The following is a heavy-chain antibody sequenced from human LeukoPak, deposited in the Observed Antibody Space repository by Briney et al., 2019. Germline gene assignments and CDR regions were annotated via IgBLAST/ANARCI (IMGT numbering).Heavy chain of an antibody. Sequence: GGSLRLSCAASGFTFSSYSMNWVRQAPGEGLEWVSSISSSSSYIYYADSVKGRFTISRDNAKNSLYLQMNSLRAEDTAVYYCARDSLSSGFYSDYWGQGTLVTVSS. D-gene: IGHD3-3*01. CDR3: ARDSLSSGFYSDY. CDR2: ISSSSSYI. CDR1: GFTFSSYS. V-gene: IGHV3-21*01. J-gene: IGHJ4*02.